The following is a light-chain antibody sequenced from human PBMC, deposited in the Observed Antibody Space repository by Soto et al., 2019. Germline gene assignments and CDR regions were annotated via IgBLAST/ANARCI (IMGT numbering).Light chain of an antibody. Sequence: QSALTQPASVSGSPGQSITISCTGTSSDVGGYNYVPWYQQHPGKAPKLMIYDVSNRPSGVSNRFSGSKSGNTASLTISGLQAEDEADYSCSSYTSSSVVFGGGTMVTVL. CDR1: SSDVGGYNY. J-gene: IGLJ2*01. V-gene: IGLV2-14*01. CDR3: SSYTSSSVV. CDR2: DVS.